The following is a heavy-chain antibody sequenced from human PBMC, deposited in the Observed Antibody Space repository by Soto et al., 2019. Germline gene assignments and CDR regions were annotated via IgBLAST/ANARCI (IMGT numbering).Heavy chain of an antibody. CDR1: GFTFYTYS. D-gene: IGHD6-13*01. CDR3: ATNPYSSSWYYYYGMDV. J-gene: IGHJ6*02. Sequence: EVQLVESGGGLVKPGGSLRLSCAASGFTFYTYSMNWVRQAPGKGLEWVSSISSRSTYIYYADSVKGRFNISRDNAKNSLYLQMNSLRAEDTALYYCATNPYSSSWYYYYGMDVWGQGTTVIVSS. V-gene: IGHV3-21*01. CDR2: ISSRSTYI.